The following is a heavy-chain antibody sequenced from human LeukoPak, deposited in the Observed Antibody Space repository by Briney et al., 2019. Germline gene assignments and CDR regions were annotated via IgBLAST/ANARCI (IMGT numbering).Heavy chain of an antibody. CDR3: ARVIKSGSYSRYYYYYMDV. CDR1: GGSFSGYY. D-gene: IGHD1-26*01. CDR2: INHSGCT. V-gene: IGHV4-34*01. Sequence: SETLSLTCAVYGGSFSGYYWSWIRQPPGKGLEWIGEINHSGCTNYNPSLKSRVTISVDTSKNQFSLKLSSVTAADTAVYYCARVIKSGSYSRYYYYYMDVWGKGTTVTVSS. J-gene: IGHJ6*03.